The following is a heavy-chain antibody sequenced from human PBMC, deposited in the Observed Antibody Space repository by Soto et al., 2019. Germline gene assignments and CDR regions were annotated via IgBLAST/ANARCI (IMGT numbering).Heavy chain of an antibody. J-gene: IGHJ4*02. D-gene: IGHD6-13*01. CDR1: GDSISGSPYF. CDR3: ARLQAAVPHY. V-gene: IGHV4-39*01. CDR2: ICYDGST. Sequence: QVQLQESGPGLVMPSETLSLTCTVSGDSISGSPYFWGWIRQPPGKRLGWIGSICYDGSTVYTPYLKSPVTRPVAPSKNQFSRELTSVAAADTALYFGARLQAAVPHYWGQGILVTVSS.